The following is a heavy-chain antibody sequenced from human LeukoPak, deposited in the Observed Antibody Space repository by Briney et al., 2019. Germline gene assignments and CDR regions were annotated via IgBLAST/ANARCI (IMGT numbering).Heavy chain of an antibody. CDR3: ARGRARGVFDY. CDR2: INHSGST. CDR1: GGSFSGYY. Sequence: PSETLSLTCAVYGGSFSGYYWSWIRQPPGKGLEWIGEINHSGSTNYNPSLKSRVTISVDTSENQFSLKLSSVTAADTAVYYCARGRARGVFDYWGQGTLVTVSS. J-gene: IGHJ4*02. D-gene: IGHD3-10*01. V-gene: IGHV4-34*01.